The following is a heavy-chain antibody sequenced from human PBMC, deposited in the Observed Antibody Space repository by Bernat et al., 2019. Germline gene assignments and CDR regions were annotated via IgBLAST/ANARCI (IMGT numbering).Heavy chain of an antibody. Sequence: EVQLVESGGGLVQPGGSLRLSCAASGFTFSSYEMNWVRQAPGKGLEWVSYISSSGSTIYYADSVKGRFTISRDNAKNSLYLQMNSLRAEDTAVYYCAREGSTVVRENWFDPWGQGTLVTVSS. CDR3: AREGSTVVRENWFDP. D-gene: IGHD4-23*01. CDR1: GFTFSSYE. V-gene: IGHV3-48*03. CDR2: ISSSGSTI. J-gene: IGHJ5*02.